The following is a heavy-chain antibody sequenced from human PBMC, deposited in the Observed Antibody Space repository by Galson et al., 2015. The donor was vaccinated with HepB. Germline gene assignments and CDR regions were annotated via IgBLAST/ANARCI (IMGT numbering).Heavy chain of an antibody. CDR1: GFTFSDYY. V-gene: IGHV3-11*01. CDR3: ARDRGGQIALADYLDY. J-gene: IGHJ4*02. CDR2: ISNSGSTI. Sequence: SLRLSCAASGFTFSDYYMSWIRQAPGKGLQWVSYISNSGSTIYYADSVKGRFTISRDNAKNSLYLQMNSLRAEDTAVYYCARDRGGQIALADYLDYWGQGTLVTVSS. D-gene: IGHD3-10*01.